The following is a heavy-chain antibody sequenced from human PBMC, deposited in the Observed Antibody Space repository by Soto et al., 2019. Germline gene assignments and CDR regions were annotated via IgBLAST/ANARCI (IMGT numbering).Heavy chain of an antibody. CDR2: IIDSGGNT. Sequence: QTGGSLRLSCAASGFTFSNYAMSWVRQAPGKGLEWVSAIIDSGGNTYYEDSVKGRFTISRDNSKNTLYLQMNSLRAEDTAVYYCAKGAGYDSSGYYYALFDSWGQGALVTVSS. J-gene: IGHJ4*02. CDR1: GFTFSNYA. V-gene: IGHV3-23*01. CDR3: AKGAGYDSSGYYYALFDS. D-gene: IGHD3-22*01.